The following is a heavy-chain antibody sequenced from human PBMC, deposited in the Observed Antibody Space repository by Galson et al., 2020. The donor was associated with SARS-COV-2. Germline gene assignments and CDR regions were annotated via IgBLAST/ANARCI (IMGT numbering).Heavy chain of an antibody. CDR3: ARDLGYCSSTSCPGLASYGMDV. CDR1: GYTFTSYY. Sequence: ASVKVSCKASGYTFTSYYMHWVRQAPGQGLEWMGIINPSGGSTSYAQKFQGRVTMTRDTSTSTVYMELSSLRSEDTAVYYCARDLGYCSSTSCPGLASYGMDVWGQGTTVTVSS. J-gene: IGHJ6*02. D-gene: IGHD2-2*03. V-gene: IGHV1-46*01. CDR2: INPSGGST.